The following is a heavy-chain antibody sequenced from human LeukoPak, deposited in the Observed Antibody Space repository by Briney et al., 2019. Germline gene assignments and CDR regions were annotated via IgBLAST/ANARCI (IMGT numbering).Heavy chain of an antibody. CDR3: ASITTDQNYYYYGMDV. V-gene: IGHV4-34*01. Sequence: SETLSLTCAVYGGSFSGYYWSWIRQPPGKGLEWIGEINHSGSTNYNPSLKSRVTISVDTSKNQFSLKLSSVTAADTAVYYCASITTDQNYYYYGMDVWGQGTLVTVSS. CDR2: INHSGST. CDR1: GGSFSGYY. J-gene: IGHJ6*02. D-gene: IGHD4-17*01.